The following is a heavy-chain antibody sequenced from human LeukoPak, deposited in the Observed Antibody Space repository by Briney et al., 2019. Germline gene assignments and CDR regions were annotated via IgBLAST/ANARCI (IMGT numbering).Heavy chain of an antibody. CDR3: ARDLFPYGMDV. Sequence: PGGSLRLSCAASGFTFSSYSMNWVRQAPGKGREGVSSISSSSSYIYYAASVKGRFTISRDNAKTSLYLQMNSLRAEDTAVYYCARDLFPYGMDVWGQGTTVTVSS. V-gene: IGHV3-21*01. J-gene: IGHJ6*02. CDR2: ISSSSSYI. CDR1: GFTFSSYS.